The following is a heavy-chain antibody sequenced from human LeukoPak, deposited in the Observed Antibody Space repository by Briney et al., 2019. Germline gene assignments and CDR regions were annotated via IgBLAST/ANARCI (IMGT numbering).Heavy chain of an antibody. D-gene: IGHD3-22*01. V-gene: IGHV3-21*01. CDR2: ISSSSSYI. J-gene: IGHJ4*02. Sequence: PGGSLRLSYAASGFTFSSYSMNWVRQAPGKGLEWVSSISSSSSYIYYADSVKGRFTISRDNAKNSLYLQMNSLRAEDTAVYYCARVGYDSSGTYFDYWGQGTLVTVSS. CDR1: GFTFSSYS. CDR3: ARVGYDSSGTYFDY.